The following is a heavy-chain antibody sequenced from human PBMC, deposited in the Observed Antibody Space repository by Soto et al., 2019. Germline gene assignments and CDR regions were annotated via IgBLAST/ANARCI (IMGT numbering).Heavy chain of an antibody. V-gene: IGHV1-69*06. D-gene: IGHD2-15*01. CDR1: GGTFSSYA. J-gene: IGHJ5*02. CDR3: ARDFPGYCSGGSCFWFDP. Sequence: VASVKVSCKASGGTFSSYAISWVRQAPGQGLEWMGRIIPIFGTANYAQKFQGRVTITADKSTSTAYMELSSLRSEDTAVYYCARDFPGYCSGGSCFWFDPWGQGTLVTVSS. CDR2: IIPIFGTA.